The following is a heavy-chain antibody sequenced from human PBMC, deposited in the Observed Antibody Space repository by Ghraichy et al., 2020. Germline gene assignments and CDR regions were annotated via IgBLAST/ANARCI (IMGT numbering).Heavy chain of an antibody. V-gene: IGHV3-33*01. Sequence: GGSLRLSCAASGFTFSSYGMHWVRQAPGKGLEWVAVIWYDGSNKYYADSVKGRFTISRDNSKNTLYLQMNSLRAEDTAVYYCARDPTPHYSNRNPTSYYYYMDVWGKGTTVTVSS. CDR3: ARDPTPHYSNRNPTSYYYYMDV. J-gene: IGHJ6*03. CDR1: GFTFSSYG. CDR2: IWYDGSNK. D-gene: IGHD4-11*01.